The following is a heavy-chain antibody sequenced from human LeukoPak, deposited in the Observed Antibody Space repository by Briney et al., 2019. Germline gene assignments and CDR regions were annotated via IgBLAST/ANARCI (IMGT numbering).Heavy chain of an antibody. CDR2: ISAYNGNT. J-gene: IGHJ4*02. V-gene: IGHV1-18*01. CDR3: ARGDLRYFDWSIPAFDY. D-gene: IGHD3-9*01. Sequence: GASVKVSCKASGYTFTSYGISWVRQAPGQGLEWMGWISAYNGNTNYAQKLQGRVTMTTDTSTSTAYMELRSLRSDDTAVYYCARGDLRYFDWSIPAFDYWGQGTLVTVSS. CDR1: GYTFTSYG.